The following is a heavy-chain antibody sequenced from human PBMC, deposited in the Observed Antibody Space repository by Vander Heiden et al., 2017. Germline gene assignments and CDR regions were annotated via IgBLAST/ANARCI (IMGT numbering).Heavy chain of an antibody. Sequence: QVQLVQSGAEVKKPGSSVKVSCKASGGTFGTYGISWVRQAPGQGLEWMGEIIPLFGTANYAQKFQGRVTITADESTDTAYMELRRLRTEDTAVYYWASLAGYQLPIQHWGQGILVTVSS. CDR3: ASLAGYQLPIQH. V-gene: IGHV1-69*01. CDR1: GGTFGTYG. CDR2: IIPLFGTA. J-gene: IGHJ4*02. D-gene: IGHD2-2*01.